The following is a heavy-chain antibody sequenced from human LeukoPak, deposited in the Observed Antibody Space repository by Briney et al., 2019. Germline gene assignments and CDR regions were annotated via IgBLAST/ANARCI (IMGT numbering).Heavy chain of an antibody. CDR3: ARATYYYGSGSLLH. V-gene: IGHV4-34*01. Sequence: GSLRLSCAASGFTFSSYGMSWVRQAPGKGLEWIGEINHSGSTNYNPSLKSRVTISVDTSKNQFSLKLSSVTAADTAVYYCARATYYYGSGSLLHWGQGTLVTVSS. D-gene: IGHD3-10*01. J-gene: IGHJ4*02. CDR1: GFTFSSYG. CDR2: INHSGST.